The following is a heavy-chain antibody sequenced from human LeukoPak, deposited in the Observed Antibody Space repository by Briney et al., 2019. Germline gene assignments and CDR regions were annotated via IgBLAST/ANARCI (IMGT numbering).Heavy chain of an antibody. CDR1: GSTFSSYG. J-gene: IGHJ4*02. D-gene: IGHD2/OR15-2a*01. Sequence: PGGSLRLSCAASGSTFSSYGMHWVRQAPGKGLEWVAFIRYDGSNKYYADSVKGRFTISRDNSKNTLYLQMNSLRAEDTAVYYCARVPASIPRALDYWGQGTLVTVSS. CDR2: IRYDGSNK. CDR3: ARVPASIPRALDY. V-gene: IGHV3-30*02.